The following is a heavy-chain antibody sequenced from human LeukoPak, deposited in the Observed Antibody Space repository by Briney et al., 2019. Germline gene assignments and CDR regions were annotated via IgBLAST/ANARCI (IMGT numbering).Heavy chain of an antibody. V-gene: IGHV3-48*02. CDR1: GFTFSAYS. Sequence: SGGSLRLSCAASGFTFSAYSMNWVRQAPGKGLDWVSYISSRSFTIYYADSVKGRFTISRDNAKNSLYLEMNSLRDEDTAVYYCARDNGNKYYFDYWGQGTLVTVSS. D-gene: IGHD2-8*01. J-gene: IGHJ4*02. CDR3: ARDNGNKYYFDY. CDR2: ISSRSFTI.